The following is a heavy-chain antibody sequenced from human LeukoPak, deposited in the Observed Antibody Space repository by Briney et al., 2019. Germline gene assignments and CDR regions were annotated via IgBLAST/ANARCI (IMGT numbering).Heavy chain of an antibody. J-gene: IGHJ3*02. Sequence: PGGSLRLSRAASGFTVSSNYMNWVRQAPGKGLEWVSIIYSDGSTYYEDSVKGRFTISRDNSKNTLYLQMNSLRAEDTAVYYCARDLAVAGFLHAFDIWGQGTMVTVSS. D-gene: IGHD6-19*01. V-gene: IGHV3-53*01. CDR1: GFTVSSNY. CDR2: IYSDGST. CDR3: ARDLAVAGFLHAFDI.